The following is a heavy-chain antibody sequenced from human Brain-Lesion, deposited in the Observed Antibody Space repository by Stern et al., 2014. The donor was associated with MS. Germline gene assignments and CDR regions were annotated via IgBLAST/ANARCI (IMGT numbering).Heavy chain of an antibody. Sequence: VQLVQSGAEVKKTGSSVKVSCQASGNTFTNRDLHWVRQAPGQALEWMGWITPFTGNTNYAQNFQDRVTITMDRSMSTAYMDLSSLRSDDTAIYFCAEGGSYGFVYWGQGTLVTVSS. J-gene: IGHJ4*02. CDR2: ITPFTGNT. D-gene: IGHD4-17*01. V-gene: IGHV1-45*02. CDR1: GNTFTNRD. CDR3: AEGGSYGFVY.